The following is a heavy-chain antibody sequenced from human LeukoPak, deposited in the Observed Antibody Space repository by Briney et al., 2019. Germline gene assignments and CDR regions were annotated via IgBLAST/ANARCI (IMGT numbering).Heavy chain of an antibody. V-gene: IGHV4-38-2*02. CDR2: IYHSGST. CDR3: ARSGYSGYDYFDY. D-gene: IGHD5-12*01. Sequence: SETMSLTCTVSGYSISSGYYWGWIRQPPGKGLEWIGSIYHSGSTYYNPSLKSRVTISVETSKNQFSLKLSSVTAADTAVYYCARSGYSGYDYFDYWGQGTLVSVCS. CDR1: GYSISSGYY. J-gene: IGHJ4*02.